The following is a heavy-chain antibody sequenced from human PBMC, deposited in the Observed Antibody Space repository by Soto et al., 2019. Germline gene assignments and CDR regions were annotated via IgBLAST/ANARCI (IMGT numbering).Heavy chain of an antibody. CDR1: GGSISSGGYS. V-gene: IGHV4-30-2*01. Sequence: QLQLQESGSGLVKPSQTLSLTCAVSGGSISSGGYSWSWIRQPPGKGLEWIGYIYHSGSTYYNPSIKRRVTLSVDRSKNQFSLKLSSVTAADTAVYYCARQTWPHYGMDVWGQGTTVTVSS. D-gene: IGHD5-12*01. CDR3: ARQTWPHYGMDV. J-gene: IGHJ6*02. CDR2: IYHSGST.